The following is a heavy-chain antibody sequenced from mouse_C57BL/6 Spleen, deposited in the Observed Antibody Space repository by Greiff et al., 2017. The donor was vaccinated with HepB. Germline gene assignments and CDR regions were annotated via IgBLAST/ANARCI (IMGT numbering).Heavy chain of an antibody. D-gene: IGHD2-4*01. V-gene: IGHV1-19*01. Sequence: EVQLQQSGPVLVKPGASVKMSCKASGYTFTDYYMNWVKQSHGKSLEWIGVINPYNGGTSYNQKFKGKATLTVDKSSSTAYMELNSLTSEDSAVYYCARGWDYDEAWFAYWGQGTLVTVSA. J-gene: IGHJ3*01. CDR3: ARGWDYDEAWFAY. CDR1: GYTFTDYY. CDR2: INPYNGGT.